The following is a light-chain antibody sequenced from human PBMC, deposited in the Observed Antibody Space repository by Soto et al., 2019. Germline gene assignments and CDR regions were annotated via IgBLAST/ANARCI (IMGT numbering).Light chain of an antibody. CDR3: SSYTSSDSLVI. CDR1: GSDVGGYNY. Sequence: QSALTQPASVSGSPGQSITISCTGTGSDVGGYNYVSWYQQHPGKAPKLMIYEVTNRPSGVSNRFSGSKSGNTASLTISGLQPEDEADYYCSSYTSSDSLVIFGGGTKLTVL. V-gene: IGLV2-14*01. CDR2: EVT. J-gene: IGLJ2*01.